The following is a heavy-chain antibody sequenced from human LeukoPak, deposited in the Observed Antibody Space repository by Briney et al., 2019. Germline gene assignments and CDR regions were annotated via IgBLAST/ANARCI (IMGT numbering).Heavy chain of an antibody. D-gene: IGHD3-16*02. CDR2: ISPYFGNT. CDR1: GYTFTSYG. CDR3: ASIGHSDKMIAY. V-gene: IGHV1-18*01. J-gene: IGHJ4*02. Sequence: ASVKVSCEASGYTFTSYGISWVRQAPGQGLEWMGWISPYFGNTNFAQKLQGRVTITTDNSTSTAYMELRSLTSDDTAVYFCASIGHSDKMIAYWGQGTLVTVSS.